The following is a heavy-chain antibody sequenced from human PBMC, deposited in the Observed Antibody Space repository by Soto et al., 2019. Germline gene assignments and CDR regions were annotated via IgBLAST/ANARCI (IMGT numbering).Heavy chain of an antibody. CDR2: INPNSGGT. CDR1: GYTFTGYY. CDR3: ARSKRGAYSSGWYSLSGYYNYGIDV. D-gene: IGHD6-19*01. V-gene: IGHV1-2*04. Sequence: ASVKVYCKASGYTFTGYYMHWVRQAPGQGLEWMGWINPNSGGTNYAQKFQGWVTMTRDTSISTAYMELSRLRSDDTAMYYCARSKRGAYSSGWYSLSGYYNYGIDVWGQGTQVTVSS. J-gene: IGHJ6*02.